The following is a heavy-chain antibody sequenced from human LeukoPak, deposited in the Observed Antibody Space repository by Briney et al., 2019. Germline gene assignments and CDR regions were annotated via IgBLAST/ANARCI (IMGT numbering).Heavy chain of an antibody. D-gene: IGHD3-3*01. V-gene: IGHV4-59*01. CDR3: ARVPPEYYDFWSGTTWVPFPFGMDV. CDR2: IYYSGST. Sequence: SSETLSLTCTVSGGSISSYYWSWIRQPPGKGLEWIGYIYYSGSTNYNPSLKSRVTISVDTSKNQFSLKLSSVTAADTAVYYCARVPPEYYDFWSGTTWVPFPFGMDVWGQGTTVTVSS. CDR1: GGSISSYY. J-gene: IGHJ6*02.